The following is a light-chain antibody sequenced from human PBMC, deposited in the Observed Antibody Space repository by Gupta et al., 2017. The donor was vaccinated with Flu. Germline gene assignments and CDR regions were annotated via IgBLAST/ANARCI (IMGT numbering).Light chain of an antibody. CDR3: CSYAGGSNLI. CDR2: EGT. Sequence: HSALTQPASVSGSLGHPITISCTGASSDVGTYNLVSWYQQHPGKVPKLMIYEGTQRPSGFSGRFSGSKSGNTASLTISGLQAEDEADYYCCSYAGGSNLIFGGGTKLTVL. V-gene: IGLV2-23*01. CDR1: SSDVGTYNL. J-gene: IGLJ2*01.